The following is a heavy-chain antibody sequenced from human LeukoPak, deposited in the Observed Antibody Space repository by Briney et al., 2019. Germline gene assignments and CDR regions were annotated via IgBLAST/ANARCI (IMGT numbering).Heavy chain of an antibody. J-gene: IGHJ5*02. CDR1: GGSLSTGYYF. CDR2: VNAGGST. Sequence: SETLSLTCTVSGGSLSTGYYFWSWIRQAPGKGLEWIGRVNAGGSTNYNPSLKSRVTVSIDTSKNHFSLKLNSVTAADTAVYYCARDSGLAAHGRFHTWGQGILVTVSS. D-gene: IGHD2-15*01. CDR3: ARDSGLAAHGRFHT. V-gene: IGHV4-61*02.